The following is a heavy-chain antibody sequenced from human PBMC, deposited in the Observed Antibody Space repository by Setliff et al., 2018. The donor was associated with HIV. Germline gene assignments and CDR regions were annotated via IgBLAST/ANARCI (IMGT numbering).Heavy chain of an antibody. Sequence: GGSLRLSCAGSGFAFSSTAMHWVRQAPGKGLEWVAVISYDGSYKNYAESVKGRFTISRDNSKNTLYVQMNSLRADDTAIYYCVRDLTTIVTRKVFDIWGQGTMVTVSS. J-gene: IGHJ3*02. V-gene: IGHV3-30*04. CDR3: VRDLTTIVTRKVFDI. CDR1: GFAFSSTA. CDR2: ISYDGSYK. D-gene: IGHD4-4*01.